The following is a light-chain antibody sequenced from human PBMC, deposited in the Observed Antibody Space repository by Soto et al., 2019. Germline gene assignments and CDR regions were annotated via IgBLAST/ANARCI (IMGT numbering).Light chain of an antibody. V-gene: IGKV1-5*01. CDR1: QSISSW. J-gene: IGKJ1*01. CDR2: DGS. CDR3: QHYSNNMWS. Sequence: DIQMTQSPSTLSASVGDRFTITCLSSQSISSWLTWYQQRPGKAPKCLIYDGSTSGSGVPSRFRGRGYGTEFTLTISNLQPDDFATYYCQHYSNNMWSFGQGTKVDIK.